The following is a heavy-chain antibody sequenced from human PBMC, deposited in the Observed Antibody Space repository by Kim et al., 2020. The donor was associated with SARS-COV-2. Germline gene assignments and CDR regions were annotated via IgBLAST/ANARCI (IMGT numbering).Heavy chain of an antibody. Sequence: GGSLRLSCAASGFTFSSYWMHWVRQAPGKGLVWVSRINSDGSSTSYADSVKGRFTISRDNAKNTLYLQMNSLRAEDTAVYYCVRDQDIVVVPAAIGLYGMDLWGQGTTVTVSS. CDR1: GFTFSSYW. CDR2: INSDGSST. J-gene: IGHJ6*02. V-gene: IGHV3-74*01. D-gene: IGHD2-2*01. CDR3: VRDQDIVVVPAAIGLYGMDL.